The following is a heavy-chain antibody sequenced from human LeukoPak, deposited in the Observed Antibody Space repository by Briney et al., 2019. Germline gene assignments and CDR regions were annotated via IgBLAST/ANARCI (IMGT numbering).Heavy chain of an antibody. V-gene: IGHV2-5*01. CDR1: GFSLSTSGVG. D-gene: IGHD2-2*01. CDR3: AHTVRAIVVVPASNWFDP. J-gene: IGHJ5*02. CDR2: IYWNDDK. Sequence: SGPTLVNPTQTLTLTCTFSGFSLSTSGVGVGWIRQPPGKALEWLALIYWNDDKRYSPSLKSRLTITKDTSKNQVVLTMTNMNPVDTATYYCAHTVRAIVVVPASNWFDPWGQGTLVTVSS.